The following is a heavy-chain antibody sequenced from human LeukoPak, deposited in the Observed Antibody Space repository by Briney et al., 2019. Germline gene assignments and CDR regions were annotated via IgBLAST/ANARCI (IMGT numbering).Heavy chain of an antibody. CDR2: IIPILGIA. J-gene: IGHJ6*02. D-gene: IGHD4-23*01. CDR1: GGTFISYA. CDR3: ARDTYTYSGNRSGSKNSYSYYGMDV. V-gene: IGHV1-69*04. Sequence: SVKVSCKASGGTFISYAISWVRQAPGQGLEWMGRIIPILGIANYAKKFQGRVTITADKSTSTAYMELSSLRSEDTAVYYCARDTYTYSGNRSGSKNSYSYYGMDVWGQGTTVTVSS.